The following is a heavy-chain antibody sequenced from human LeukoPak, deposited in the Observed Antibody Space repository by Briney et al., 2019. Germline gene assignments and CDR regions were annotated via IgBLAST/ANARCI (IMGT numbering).Heavy chain of an antibody. CDR1: GYTFTSYG. CDR2: ISAYNGNT. CDR3: ARIKRGSLLGDFDY. J-gene: IGHJ4*02. Sequence: ASVKVFCKASGYTFTSYGISWVRQAPGQGLEWMGWISAYNGNTNYEQKLQGRVTMTTDTSTSTAYMELRSLRSDDTAVYYCARIKRGSLLGDFDYWGQGTLVTVSS. D-gene: IGHD3-10*01. V-gene: IGHV1-18*01.